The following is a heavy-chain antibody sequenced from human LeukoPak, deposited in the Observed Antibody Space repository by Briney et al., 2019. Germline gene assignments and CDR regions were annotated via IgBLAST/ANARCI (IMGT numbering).Heavy chain of an antibody. D-gene: IGHD3-3*01. CDR3: AKGPYDFWSGYYYEGSNWFDP. CDR1: GFTFSSYG. CDR2: IRYDGSNK. Sequence: GGSLRLSCAASGFTFSSYGMHWVRQAPGKGLEWVAFIRYDGSNKYYADSVKGRFTISRDNSKNTLYLQMKSLRAEDTAVYYCAKGPYDFWSGYYYEGSNWFDPWGQGTLVTVSS. V-gene: IGHV3-30*02. J-gene: IGHJ5*02.